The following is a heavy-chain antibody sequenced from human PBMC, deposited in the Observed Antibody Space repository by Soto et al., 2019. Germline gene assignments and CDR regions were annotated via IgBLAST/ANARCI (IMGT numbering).Heavy chain of an antibody. CDR3: AKDQPLYYYDSSGYVAY. J-gene: IGHJ4*02. CDR1: GFTFSSYA. CDR2: ISGSGGST. D-gene: IGHD3-22*01. V-gene: IGHV3-23*01. Sequence: GGSLRLSCAASGFTFSSYAMSWVRQAPGKGLEWVSAISGSGGSTYYADSVKGRFTISRDNSKNTLYLQMNSLRAEDTAVYYCAKDQPLYYYDSSGYVAYWGQGTLVTVSS.